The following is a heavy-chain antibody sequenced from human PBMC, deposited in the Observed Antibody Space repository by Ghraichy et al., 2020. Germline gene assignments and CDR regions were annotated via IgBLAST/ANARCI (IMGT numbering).Heavy chain of an antibody. D-gene: IGHD1-14*01. CDR1: GGTFSSYA. Sequence: SVKVSCKASGGTFSSYAISWVRQAPGQGLGWMGGIIPIFGTANYAQKFQGRVTITADKSTSTAYMELSSLRSEDTAVYYCARQPESRPRSYYYGMDVWGQGTTVTVSS. J-gene: IGHJ6*02. CDR2: IIPIFGTA. CDR3: ARQPESRPRSYYYGMDV. V-gene: IGHV1-69*06.